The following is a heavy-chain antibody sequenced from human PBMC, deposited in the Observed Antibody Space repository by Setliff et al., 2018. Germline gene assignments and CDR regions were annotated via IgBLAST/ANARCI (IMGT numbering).Heavy chain of an antibody. V-gene: IGHV7-4-1*02. CDR2: INTITGNP. D-gene: IGHD2-2*01. CDR3: ARDLGYCSRTSCHGDWFDP. CDR1: GYTFSSYA. J-gene: IGHJ5*02. Sequence: ASVKVSCKASGYTFSSYAMNWVRQAPGQGLERTGRINTITGNPTYAQGFTGRFVFSLDTSVSTAYLQISSLKPEDTAVYYCARDLGYCSRTSCHGDWFDPWGQGTLVTVSS.